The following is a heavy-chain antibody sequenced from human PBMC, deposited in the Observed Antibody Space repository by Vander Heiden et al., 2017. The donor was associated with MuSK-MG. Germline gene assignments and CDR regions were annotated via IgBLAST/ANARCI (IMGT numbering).Heavy chain of an antibody. J-gene: IGHJ4*02. V-gene: IGHV3-74*01. CDR1: GFTFSSYW. Sequence: EVQLVESGGGLVQPGGSLRLSCAASGFTFSSYWMHWVRQAPGKGLVWVSRINGDGSSTTYADSVKGRVTISRDNAKNTLYLQMNSLRAEDTAVYYCARPLGSGSLLFWGQGTLVTVSS. D-gene: IGHD1-26*01. CDR2: INGDGSST. CDR3: ARPLGSGSLLF.